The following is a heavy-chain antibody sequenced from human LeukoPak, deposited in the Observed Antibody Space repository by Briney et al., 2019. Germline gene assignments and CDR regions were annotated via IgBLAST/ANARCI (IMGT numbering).Heavy chain of an antibody. V-gene: IGHV3-7*01. Sequence: GGSLRLSCAASGFTFSSYWMTWVRQAPGKGLEWVANIKQDGSEKYYVDSVKGRFTISRDSANSSLYLQLISLRAEDTAVYYCARERGGFCSGTSCYKAFDIWGQGTMVTVSS. CDR1: GFTFSSYW. J-gene: IGHJ3*02. CDR2: IKQDGSEK. D-gene: IGHD2-2*02. CDR3: ARERGGFCSGTSCYKAFDI.